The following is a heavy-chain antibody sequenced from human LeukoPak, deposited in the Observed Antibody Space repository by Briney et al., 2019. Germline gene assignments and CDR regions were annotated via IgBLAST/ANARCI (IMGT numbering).Heavy chain of an antibody. D-gene: IGHD1-26*01. Sequence: SETLSLTCTVSVGSISSYYWSWIRQPPGKGLEWIGYIYYSGSTNYNPSLKSRVTISVDTSKNQFSLNLSSVTAADTAVYYCAGYIGSYGRLDYWGRGTLVTVSS. J-gene: IGHJ4*02. CDR3: AGYIGSYGRLDY. CDR1: VGSISSYY. V-gene: IGHV4-59*08. CDR2: IYYSGST.